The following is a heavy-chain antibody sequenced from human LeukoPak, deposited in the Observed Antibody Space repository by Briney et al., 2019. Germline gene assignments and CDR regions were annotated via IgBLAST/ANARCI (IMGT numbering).Heavy chain of an antibody. CDR2: INPSGGST. J-gene: IGHJ6*02. Sequence: ASVKVSCKASGYTFTSYYMHWVRRAPGQGLEWMGIINPSGGSTSYAQKFQGRVTITADESTSTAYMELSSLRSEDTAVYYCARTPHIVVVTAILDYYYGMDVWGQGTTVTVSS. V-gene: IGHV1-46*01. CDR1: GYTFTSYY. CDR3: ARTPHIVVVTAILDYYYGMDV. D-gene: IGHD2-21*02.